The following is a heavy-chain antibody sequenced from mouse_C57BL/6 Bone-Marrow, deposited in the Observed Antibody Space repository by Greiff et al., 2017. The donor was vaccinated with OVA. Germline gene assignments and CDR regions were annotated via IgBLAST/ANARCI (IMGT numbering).Heavy chain of an antibody. V-gene: IGHV1-15*01. J-gene: IGHJ1*03. CDR3: TRGDYYGLYWYFDV. D-gene: IGHD1-1*01. CDR1: GYTFTDYE. CDR2: IDPETGGT. Sequence: VQLQQSGAELVRPGASVTLSCKASGYTFTDYEMHWVKQTPVHGLEWIGAIDPETGGTAYNQKFKGKAILTADTSSSTAYMELRSLTSEDSAVYYCTRGDYYGLYWYFDVWGTGTTVTVSS.